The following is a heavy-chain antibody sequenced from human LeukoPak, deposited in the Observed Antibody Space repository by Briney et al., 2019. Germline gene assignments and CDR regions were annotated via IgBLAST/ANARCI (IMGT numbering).Heavy chain of an antibody. J-gene: IGHJ4*02. CDR2: IYYSGST. Sequence: PSETLSLTCTVSGGSISSYYWSWIRQPPGKGLEWIGYIYYSGSTNYNPSLKSRVTISVDTSKNQFPLKLSSVTAADTAVYYCARTSDCSGGSCYLNYFDFWGQGTLVTVSS. CDR1: GGSISSYY. V-gene: IGHV4-59*01. CDR3: ARTSDCSGGSCYLNYFDF. D-gene: IGHD2-15*01.